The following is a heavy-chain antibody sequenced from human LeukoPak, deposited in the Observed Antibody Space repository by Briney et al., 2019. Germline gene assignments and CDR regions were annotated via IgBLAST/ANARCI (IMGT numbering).Heavy chain of an antibody. CDR3: AKSNGYGLVDI. CDR1: GGSFSGYY. Sequence: SETLSLTCAVYGGSFSGYYWSWIRQPPGKGLEWIGEINHSGSTNYNPSLKSRVTISLDSSRNQFSLKLNSVTAADTAVYYCAKSNGYGLVDIWGQGTMVTVSS. V-gene: IGHV4-34*01. D-gene: IGHD3-10*01. CDR2: INHSGST. J-gene: IGHJ3*02.